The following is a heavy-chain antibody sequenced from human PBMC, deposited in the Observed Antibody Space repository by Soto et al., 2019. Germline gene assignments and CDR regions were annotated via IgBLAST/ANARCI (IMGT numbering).Heavy chain of an antibody. CDR2: IIPIFGTI. D-gene: IGHD3-22*01. V-gene: IGHV1-69*06. J-gene: IGHJ6*02. CDR3: ARGGVVITGYGMDV. Sequence: QVQLVQSGAEVRKPGSSVKVSCKASGGTFSSYAISWVRQAPGQGLEWMGGIIPIFGTINYAQEFQGRITITADKSTCTAYMELSSLRPEDTAVYYCARGGVVITGYGMDVWGQGTTVTVSS. CDR1: GGTFSSYA.